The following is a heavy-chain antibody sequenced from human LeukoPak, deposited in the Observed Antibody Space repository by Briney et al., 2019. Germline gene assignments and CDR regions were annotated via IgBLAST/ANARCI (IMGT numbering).Heavy chain of an antibody. V-gene: IGHV1-69*13. CDR2: IIPIFGTA. J-gene: IGHJ4*02. CDR3: ARGRDSSGYYFSIGY. D-gene: IGHD3-22*01. CDR1: GGTFSSYA. Sequence: ASVKVSCKASGGTFSSYAISWVRQAPGQGLEWMGGIIPIFGTANYAQKFQGRVTITADESTSTAYMELSSLRSEDTAVYYCARGRDSSGYYFSIGYWGQGTLVTVSS.